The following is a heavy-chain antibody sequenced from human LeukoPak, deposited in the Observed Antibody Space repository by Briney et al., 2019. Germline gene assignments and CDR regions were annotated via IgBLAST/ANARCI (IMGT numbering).Heavy chain of an antibody. CDR2: IKQDGSEK. J-gene: IGHJ4*02. CDR1: GFTFSSYW. CDR3: ARAGGAFWSGPSDY. D-gene: IGHD3-3*01. V-gene: IGHV3-7*01. Sequence: GESLKISFAASGFTFSSYWMSWVRQAPGKGLEWVANIKQDGSEKYYVDSVKGRFTISRDNAKNSLYLQMNSLRAEDTAVYYCARAGGAFWSGPSDYWGQGTLVTVSS.